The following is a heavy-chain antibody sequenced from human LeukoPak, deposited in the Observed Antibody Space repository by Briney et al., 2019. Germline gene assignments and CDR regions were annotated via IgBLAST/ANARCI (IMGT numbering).Heavy chain of an antibody. CDR2: INHSGST. J-gene: IGHJ5*02. Sequence: SETLSLTCAVYIGSFSGYYWSWIRQPPGKGLEWIGEINHSGSTNYNPSLKSRVTISVDTSKNQFSLKLSSVTAADTAVYYCARGFGSGSFLAWGQGTLVTVSS. V-gene: IGHV4-34*01. CDR1: IGSFSGYY. D-gene: IGHD3-10*01. CDR3: ARGFGSGSFLA.